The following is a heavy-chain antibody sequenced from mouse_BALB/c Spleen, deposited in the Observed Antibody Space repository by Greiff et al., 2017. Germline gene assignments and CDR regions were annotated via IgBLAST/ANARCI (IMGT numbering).Heavy chain of an antibody. CDR1: GYTFTSYV. J-gene: IGHJ4*01. V-gene: IGHV1-14*01. Sequence: VQLQQSGPELVKPGASVKMSCKASGYTFTSYVMHWVKQKPGQGLEWIGYINPYNDGTKYNEKFKGKATLTSDKSSSTAYMELSSLTSEDSAVYYCARLRFSYAMDYWGQGTSVTVSS. CDR2: INPYNDGT. CDR3: ARLRFSYAMDY.